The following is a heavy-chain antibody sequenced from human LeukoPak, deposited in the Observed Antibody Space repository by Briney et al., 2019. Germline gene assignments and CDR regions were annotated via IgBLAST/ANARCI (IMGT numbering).Heavy chain of an antibody. D-gene: IGHD4-23*01. Sequence: SETLSLTCTVSGYSISSGYYWGWIRQPPGKGLEWIGSIYHSGSTYYNPSLKRRVTTSVDTSKNQFSLKLSSVTAADTAVYYCARDPGNPFDYWGQGTLVTVSS. CDR3: ARDPGNPFDY. CDR2: IYHSGST. J-gene: IGHJ4*02. V-gene: IGHV4-38-2*02. CDR1: GYSISSGYY.